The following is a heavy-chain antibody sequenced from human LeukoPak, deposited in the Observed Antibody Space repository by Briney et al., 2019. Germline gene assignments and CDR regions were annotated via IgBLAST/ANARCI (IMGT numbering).Heavy chain of an antibody. V-gene: IGHV1-46*01. J-gene: IGHJ4*02. Sequence: ASVKVSCKASGYTFTSYYMHWVRQAPGQGIEGMGIINPSGGSTSYAQKFQGRVTMTRDTSASTVYMELSSLRSEDTAVYYCARAGTTVTLGIDYFDYWGQGTLVTVSS. CDR2: INPSGGST. CDR1: GYTFTSYY. CDR3: ARAGTTVTLGIDYFDY. D-gene: IGHD4-17*01.